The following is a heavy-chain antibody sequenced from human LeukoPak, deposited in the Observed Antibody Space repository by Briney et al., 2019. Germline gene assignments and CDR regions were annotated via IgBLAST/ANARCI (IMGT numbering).Heavy chain of an antibody. J-gene: IGHJ5*02. V-gene: IGHV1-8*01. CDR1: GYIFTSYD. CDR3: ARGGASAAARRFDP. D-gene: IGHD6-13*01. Sequence: ASVKVSCKASGYIFTSYDINWVRQATGQGVGWMGWMNPNSGNRGYAQRFQGRITLTTNTSVSTAYMELGNLRSEDTAVYYCARGGASAAARRFDPWGQGTLVTVSS. CDR2: MNPNSGNR.